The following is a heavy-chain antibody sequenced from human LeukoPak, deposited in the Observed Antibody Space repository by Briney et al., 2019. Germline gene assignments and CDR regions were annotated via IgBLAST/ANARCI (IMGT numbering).Heavy chain of an antibody. V-gene: IGHV3-7*01. D-gene: IGHD3-16*01. Sequence: PGGSLRLSCAASGFTFSSYRMSWVRQAPGKGLEWVANIKQDGSEKYYVDSVKGRFTISRDNAKNSLYLQMNSLRAEDTAVYYCARIGGLRRYFDYWGQGTLVTVSS. CDR3: ARIGGLRRYFDY. CDR1: GFTFSSYR. J-gene: IGHJ4*02. CDR2: IKQDGSEK.